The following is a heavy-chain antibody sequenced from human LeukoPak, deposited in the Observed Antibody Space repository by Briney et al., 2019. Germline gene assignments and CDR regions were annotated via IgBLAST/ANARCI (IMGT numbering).Heavy chain of an antibody. Sequence: SETLSLTCAVSGGSISSYYWSWIRQPAGKGLEWIGRIYTSGSTNYNPSLKSRVTMSVDTSKNQFSLKLSSVAAADTAVYYCARDRTSITIFGVVKGEDWFDPWGQGTLVTVSS. J-gene: IGHJ5*02. D-gene: IGHD3-3*01. CDR3: ARDRTSITIFGVVKGEDWFDP. CDR2: IYTSGST. V-gene: IGHV4-4*07. CDR1: GGSISSYY.